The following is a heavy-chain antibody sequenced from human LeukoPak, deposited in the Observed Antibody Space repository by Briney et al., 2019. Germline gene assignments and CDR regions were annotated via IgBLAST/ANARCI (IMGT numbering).Heavy chain of an antibody. Sequence: SETLSLTCTVSGYSISSGYYWGWIRQPPGKGLEWIGSIYHSGSTYYNPSLKSRVTISVDTSKNQFSLKLSSVTAADTAVYYCAREEAFGGYDYWGQGTLVTVSS. J-gene: IGHJ4*02. V-gene: IGHV4-38-2*02. CDR1: GYSISSGYY. CDR2: IYHSGST. CDR3: AREEAFGGYDY. D-gene: IGHD3-22*01.